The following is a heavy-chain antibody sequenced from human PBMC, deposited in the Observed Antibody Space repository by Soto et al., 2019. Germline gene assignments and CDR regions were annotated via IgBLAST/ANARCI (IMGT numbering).Heavy chain of an antibody. D-gene: IGHD6-6*01. CDR1: GGSISSGGYY. J-gene: IGHJ6*02. Sequence: PSETLSLTCTVSGGSISSGGYYWSWIRQHPGKGLEWIGYIYYSGSTYYNPSLKSRVTISVDTSKNQFSLKLSSVTAADTAVYYCARATCIAARLMSRPRVPHYGMDVWGQGTTVTAP. CDR3: ARATCIAARLMSRPRVPHYGMDV. V-gene: IGHV4-31*03. CDR2: IYYSGST.